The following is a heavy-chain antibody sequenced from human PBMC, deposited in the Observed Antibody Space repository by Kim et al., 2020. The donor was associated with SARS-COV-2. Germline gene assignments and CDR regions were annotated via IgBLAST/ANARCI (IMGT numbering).Heavy chain of an antibody. V-gene: IGHV3-30*18. D-gene: IGHD1-20*01. Sequence: GGSLRLSCAVSGFTFSSYGMHWVRQAPGKGLEWVAVISYDGSKKYYADSVKGRFTISRDNYKNTLYLQMNSLRAEDTAVYYCAKDLYNWDDVPRAFDYWGAGGLRTLSS. CDR2: ISYDGSKK. CDR3: AKDLYNWDDVPRAFDY. J-gene: IGHJ4*02. CDR1: GFTFSSYG.